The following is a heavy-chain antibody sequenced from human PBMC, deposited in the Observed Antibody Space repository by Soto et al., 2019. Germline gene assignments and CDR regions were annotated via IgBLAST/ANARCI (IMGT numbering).Heavy chain of an antibody. CDR2: IFSNDEK. J-gene: IGHJ5*02. V-gene: IGHV2-26*04. CDR1: GLSLSNAVLG. Sequence: QDTVKESGPVLVKPTETLTLTCTVSGLSLSNAVLGVSWIRQPPGKALEWLAHIFSNDEKSYSTSLKSRLTISKDTSKSQVVLTMTNMDPVDTGTYYCASTYSSSWYWFDPWGQGTLVTVSS. D-gene: IGHD6-13*01. CDR3: ASTYSSSWYWFDP.